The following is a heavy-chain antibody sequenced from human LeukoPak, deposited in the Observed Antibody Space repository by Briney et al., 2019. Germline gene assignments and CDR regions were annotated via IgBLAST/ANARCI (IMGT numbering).Heavy chain of an antibody. Sequence: GRSLRLSCAASGFTFSSYAMHGVRQAPGKGLEWVAVISYDGSNKYYADSVKGRFTISRDNSKNTLYLQMNSLRAEDTAVYYCARDTNTRSPSNYFDYWGQGTLVTVSS. D-gene: IGHD2-2*01. CDR3: ARDTNTRSPSNYFDY. V-gene: IGHV3-30*04. CDR2: ISYDGSNK. CDR1: GFTFSSYA. J-gene: IGHJ4*02.